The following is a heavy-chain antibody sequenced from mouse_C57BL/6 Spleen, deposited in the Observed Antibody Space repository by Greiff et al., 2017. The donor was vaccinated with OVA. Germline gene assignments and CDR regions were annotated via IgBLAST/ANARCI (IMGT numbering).Heavy chain of an antibody. J-gene: IGHJ1*03. CDR1: GFTFSDHG. Sequence: EVQLMESGGGLVKPGGSLKLSCAASGFTFSDHGMPWVRQAPEKGLEWVAYISSGSSTTYYPDTVKGRFTISRDNAKNTLFLQMTRLRSEDSAVYYCARASDVTPWYFDVWGTGTTVTVSS. V-gene: IGHV5-17*01. CDR2: ISSGSSTT. D-gene: IGHD2-12*01. CDR3: ARASDVTPWYFDV.